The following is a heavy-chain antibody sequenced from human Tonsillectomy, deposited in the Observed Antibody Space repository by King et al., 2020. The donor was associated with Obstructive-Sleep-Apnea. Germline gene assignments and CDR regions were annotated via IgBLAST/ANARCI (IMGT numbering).Heavy chain of an antibody. CDR3: ARDIYYGMDV. CDR2: IKQDGSEK. V-gene: IGHV3-7*03. J-gene: IGHJ6*02. Sequence: VQLVESGGGLVQPGGSLRLSCAASGFTSSSYWMSWVRQAPGKGLEWVANIKQDGSEKYYVDSVKGRFTISRDNAKNSLYLQMNSLRAEDTAVYYCARDIYYGMDVWGQGTTVTVSS. CDR1: GFTSSSYW.